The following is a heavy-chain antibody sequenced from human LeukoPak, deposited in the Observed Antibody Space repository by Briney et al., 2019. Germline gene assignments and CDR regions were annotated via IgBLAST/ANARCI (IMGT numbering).Heavy chain of an antibody. CDR1: GFTFSSYA. J-gene: IGHJ4*02. D-gene: IGHD2-8*02. CDR3: AKDHCTVTDCFAGFDY. V-gene: IGHV3-30-3*01. CDR2: ISYDGSNK. Sequence: GRSLRLSCAASGFTFSSYAMHWVRQAPGKGLEWVAVISYDGSNKYYADSVKGRFTISRDNSRNTLYLQMNSLRVEDTAIYYCAKDHCTVTDCFAGFDYWGQGILVTVSS.